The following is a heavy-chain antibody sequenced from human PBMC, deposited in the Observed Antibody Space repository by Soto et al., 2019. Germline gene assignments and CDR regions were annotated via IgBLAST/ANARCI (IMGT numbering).Heavy chain of an antibody. V-gene: IGHV4-4*02. J-gene: IGHJ6*02. D-gene: IGHD2-2*01. Sequence: PSETLSLTCAVSGGSIRRRNWWRWLRHPPARGLEWSGEIYHSGSTNYDPARVSRVTISVDRSKNQFCRELTSVTAADTAVYYCARANTVAIPAARDYYGMDVWGQGTTVTVSS. CDR1: GGSIRRRNW. CDR3: ARANTVAIPAARDYYGMDV. CDR2: IYHSGST.